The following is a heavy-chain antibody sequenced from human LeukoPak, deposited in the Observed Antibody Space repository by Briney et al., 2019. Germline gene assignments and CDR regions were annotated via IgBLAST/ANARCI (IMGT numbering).Heavy chain of an antibody. CDR3: ARDNGGDLPYYFDY. D-gene: IGHD2-21*02. CDR1: GFTFSSYA. V-gene: IGHV3-30-3*01. CDR2: ISYDGSNK. Sequence: GGSLRLFCAASGFTFSSYAMHWVRQAPGKGLEWVAVISYDGSNKYYADSVKGRFTISRDNSKNTLYLQMNSLRAEDTAVYYCARDNGGDLPYYFDYWGQGTLVTVSS. J-gene: IGHJ4*02.